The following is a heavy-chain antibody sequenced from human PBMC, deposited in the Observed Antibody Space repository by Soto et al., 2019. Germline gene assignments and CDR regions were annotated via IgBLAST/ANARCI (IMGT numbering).Heavy chain of an antibody. Sequence: ASVKVSCKASGYTFTSYAMHWVRQAPGQGLEWMGWISAYNGNTNYAQKLQGRVTMTTDTSTSTAYMELRSLRSDDTAVYYCARGKYSSSWTSYYYYGMDVWGQGTTVTVSS. V-gene: IGHV1-18*01. CDR1: GYTFTSYA. CDR3: ARGKYSSSWTSYYYYGMDV. D-gene: IGHD6-13*01. J-gene: IGHJ6*02. CDR2: ISAYNGNT.